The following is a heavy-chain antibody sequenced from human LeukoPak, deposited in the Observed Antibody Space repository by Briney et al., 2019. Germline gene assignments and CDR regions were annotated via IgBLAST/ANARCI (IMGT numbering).Heavy chain of an antibody. CDR2: ISSSSSAI. CDR1: GFTFSSEN. Sequence: GGSLRLSCAASGFTFSSENMNWVRQAPGKGLEWVSYISSSSSAIYYADSVKGRFTISRDNAKNSLYLQMNSLRAEDTAVYYCARAGYYYDSSGVGAFDIWGQGTMVTVSS. J-gene: IGHJ3*02. CDR3: ARAGYYYDSSGVGAFDI. D-gene: IGHD3-22*01. V-gene: IGHV3-48*04.